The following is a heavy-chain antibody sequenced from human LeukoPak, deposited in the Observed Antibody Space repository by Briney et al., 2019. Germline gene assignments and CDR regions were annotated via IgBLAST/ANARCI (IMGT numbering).Heavy chain of an antibody. CDR3: AGYDFWSGLDY. J-gene: IGHJ4*02. D-gene: IGHD3-3*01. Sequence: SETLSLTCTVSGGSISSGSYYWSWIRQPAGKGLEWIGRIYTSGSTNYNPSLKSRVTISVDRSKNQFSLKLSSVTAADTAVYYCAGYDFWSGLDYWGQGTLVTVSS. CDR1: GGSISSGSYY. V-gene: IGHV4-61*02. CDR2: IYTSGST.